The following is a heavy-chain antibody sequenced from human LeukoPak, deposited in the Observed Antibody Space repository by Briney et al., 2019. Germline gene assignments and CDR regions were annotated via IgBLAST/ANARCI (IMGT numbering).Heavy chain of an antibody. Sequence: GGSLRLSCAASGFTFTSYAMNWVRQAPGKGLEWVSGISGSGGSTYYADSVKGRFTISRDNSQNTLYLQMNSLRAEDTAVYYCAKDRHYYGSGSFYTYFDYWGQGTLVTASS. CDR2: ISGSGGST. D-gene: IGHD3-10*01. CDR1: GFTFTSYA. V-gene: IGHV3-23*01. CDR3: AKDRHYYGSGSFYTYFDY. J-gene: IGHJ4*02.